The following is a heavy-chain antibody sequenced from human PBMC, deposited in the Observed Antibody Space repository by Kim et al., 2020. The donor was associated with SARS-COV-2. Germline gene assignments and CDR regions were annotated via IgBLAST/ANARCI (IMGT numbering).Heavy chain of an antibody. CDR1: GFTFSNYA. Sequence: GGSLRLSCAASGFTFSNYAMSWVRQAPGKGLEWVSAIRGSGDNTWYADSVKGRFTISRDNFRNTVYLQMSSLRAEDTAVYYCTGYLDWQPNDHWGQGILVTVSS. CDR2: IRGSGDNT. J-gene: IGHJ4*02. V-gene: IGHV3-23*01. D-gene: IGHD3-9*01. CDR3: TGYLDWQPNDH.